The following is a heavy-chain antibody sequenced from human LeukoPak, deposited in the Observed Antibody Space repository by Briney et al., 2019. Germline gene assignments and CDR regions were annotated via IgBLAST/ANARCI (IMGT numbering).Heavy chain of an antibody. Sequence: GGSLRLSCAASAFTFSRYAMHWVRQAPGKGLEWVAFIRFDGSNKYYGDSVKGRFTISRDNSKNTLYLQMHSLRAEDTAVYYCAKDPSSGWYLAFDYWGQGTLVTVSS. D-gene: IGHD6-19*01. J-gene: IGHJ4*02. CDR2: IRFDGSNK. CDR1: AFTFSRYA. V-gene: IGHV3-30*02. CDR3: AKDPSSGWYLAFDY.